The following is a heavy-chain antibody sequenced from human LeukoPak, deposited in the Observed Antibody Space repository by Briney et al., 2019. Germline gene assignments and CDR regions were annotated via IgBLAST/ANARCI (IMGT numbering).Heavy chain of an antibody. Sequence: SVKVSCKASGGTFSSYAISWVRQAPGQGLEWMGGIIPIFGTANYAQKFQGRVTITADESTSTAYMELSSLRSEDTAVYYCARGRYCSSTSCYFNWFDPWGQGTLVTVSS. CDR3: ARGRYCSSTSCYFNWFDP. V-gene: IGHV1-69*13. J-gene: IGHJ5*02. CDR2: IIPIFGTA. CDR1: GGTFSSYA. D-gene: IGHD2-2*01.